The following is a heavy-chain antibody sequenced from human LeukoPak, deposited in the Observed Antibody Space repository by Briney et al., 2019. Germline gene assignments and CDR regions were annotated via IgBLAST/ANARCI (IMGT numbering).Heavy chain of an antibody. CDR1: GGSISSSSYY. D-gene: IGHD6-19*01. J-gene: IGHJ6*04. Sequence: SETLSLTCTVSGGSISSSSYYWGWIRQPPGKGLEWIGSIYYSGSTYYNPSLKSRVTISVDTSKNQFSLKLSSVTAADTAVYYCARGGSGWYFSLFLDVWGKGTTVTISS. CDR2: IYYSGST. CDR3: ARGGSGWYFSLFLDV. V-gene: IGHV4-39*07.